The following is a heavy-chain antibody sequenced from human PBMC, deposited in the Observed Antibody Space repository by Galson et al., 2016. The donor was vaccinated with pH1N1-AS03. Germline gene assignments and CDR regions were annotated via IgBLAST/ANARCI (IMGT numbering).Heavy chain of an antibody. Sequence: SLRLSCAVSGFTLSAYWMYWVRQTPGKRPVWVSRISRDGSTREHADSMKGRISISRDNSQNTISLQMNSLSVEDTAVYYCVRGSGYYFDSWGQGTLVIVSS. D-gene: IGHD3-3*01. CDR1: GFTLSAYW. J-gene: IGHJ4*02. V-gene: IGHV3-74*03. CDR2: ISRDGSTR. CDR3: VRGSGYYFDS.